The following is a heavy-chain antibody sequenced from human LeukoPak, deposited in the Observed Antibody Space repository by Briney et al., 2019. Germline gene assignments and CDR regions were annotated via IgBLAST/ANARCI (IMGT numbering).Heavy chain of an antibody. D-gene: IGHD3-3*01. V-gene: IGHV1-69*13. CDR2: SIPIFVTA. CDR1: GVACSSYA. CDR3: ARDRGNTLFAVVPHSGRYDP. Sequence: SGKGSCKASGVACSSYAISGVRQATGQGLDWMGGSIPIFVTANNAQKSQGRVTITAQEPTSPAYMELSSRRPEDTAVCYCARDRGNTLFAVVPHSGRYDPWGPGTLVTVSS. J-gene: IGHJ5*02.